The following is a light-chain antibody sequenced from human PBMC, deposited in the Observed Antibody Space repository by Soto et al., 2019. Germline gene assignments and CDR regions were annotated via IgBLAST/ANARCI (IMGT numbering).Light chain of an antibody. V-gene: IGKV3-11*01. CDR2: DAS. Sequence: EIVLTQSPATLSLSPGERATLSCRASQSVSSYLAWYQQKPGQAPRLLIYDASNRATGIPARFSGSGSGTDFTLTISSREPEDFAVSYCQHRSNWPPYTFGQGTKLEIK. J-gene: IGKJ2*01. CDR1: QSVSSY. CDR3: QHRSNWPPYT.